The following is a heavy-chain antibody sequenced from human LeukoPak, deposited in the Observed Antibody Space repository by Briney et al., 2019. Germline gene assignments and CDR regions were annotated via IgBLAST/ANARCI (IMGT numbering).Heavy chain of an antibody. CDR3: AKDRYYEIRGWFDP. Sequence: GGSLRLSCAASGFTFSNYGSHWVRPAPGKGLEWVALISNDGNPQYYADSLKGRFTISRDNSKNSLYLQMNSLRVEDTAVYYCAKDRYYEIRGWFDPWGQGTLVTVSS. D-gene: IGHD3-9*01. J-gene: IGHJ5*02. CDR1: GFTFSNYG. V-gene: IGHV3-30*18. CDR2: ISNDGNPQ.